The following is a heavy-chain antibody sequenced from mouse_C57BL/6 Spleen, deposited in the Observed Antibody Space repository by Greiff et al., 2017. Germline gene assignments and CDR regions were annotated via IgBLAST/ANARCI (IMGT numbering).Heavy chain of an antibody. J-gene: IGHJ4*01. CDR1: YFAFMASA. V-gene: IGHV1-49*01. D-gene: IGHD2-4*01. CDR2: FTMYSDAT. Sequence: LVESGAELVRPGSSVKLSCKDSYFAFMASAMHWVKQRPGHGLEWIGSFTMYSDATEYSENFKGKATLTANTSSSTAYMELSSLTSEDSAVYYCARSIYYDYGGGYAMDYWGQGTSVTVSS. CDR3: ARSIYYDYGGGYAMDY.